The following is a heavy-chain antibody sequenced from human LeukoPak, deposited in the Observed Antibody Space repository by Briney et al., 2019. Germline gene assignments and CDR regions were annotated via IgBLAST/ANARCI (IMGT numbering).Heavy chain of an antibody. Sequence: SETLSLTCTVSGGSISSHYWSWVRQPPGKGLEWIGYIYYSGSTNYNPSLKSRVTISVDTSKNQFSLKLSSVTAADTAVYYCARGPNSSSWYNYYYYYMDVWGKGTTVTVSS. CDR2: IYYSGST. V-gene: IGHV4-59*11. J-gene: IGHJ6*03. D-gene: IGHD6-13*01. CDR3: ARGPNSSSWYNYYYYYMDV. CDR1: GGSISSHY.